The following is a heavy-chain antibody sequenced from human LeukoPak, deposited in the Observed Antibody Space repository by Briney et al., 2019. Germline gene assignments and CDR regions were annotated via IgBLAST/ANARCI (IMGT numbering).Heavy chain of an antibody. Sequence: GGSLRLSCGASGFTFGTYWMHWVRQAPGKGLVWVSGINSDGGTTTYADSVKGRFTISRDNAKNTLYLQMNSLRAEDTAVYYCAKHDSSTSRRRRTTIGAFDIWGQGTMVTVSS. J-gene: IGHJ3*02. CDR3: AKHDSSTSRRRRTTIGAFDI. D-gene: IGHD2-2*01. CDR1: GFTFGTYW. V-gene: IGHV3-74*01. CDR2: INSDGGTT.